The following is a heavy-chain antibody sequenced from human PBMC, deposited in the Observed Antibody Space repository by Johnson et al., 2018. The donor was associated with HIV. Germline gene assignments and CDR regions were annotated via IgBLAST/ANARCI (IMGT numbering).Heavy chain of an antibody. CDR2: IWYDGSNK. Sequence: QVQLVESGGGVVQPGRSLRLSCAASGFTFDTYGMHWVRQAPGKGLEWVAVIWYDGSNKYYADSVKGRFTISRDNSNNTLYLQMNSLRAGDTGVYYCARAGDYDVLTGSLLRGTFDVWGQGTMVTVSS. J-gene: IGHJ3*01. CDR1: GFTFDTYG. CDR3: ARAGDYDVLTGSLLRGTFDV. V-gene: IGHV3-33*01. D-gene: IGHD3-9*01.